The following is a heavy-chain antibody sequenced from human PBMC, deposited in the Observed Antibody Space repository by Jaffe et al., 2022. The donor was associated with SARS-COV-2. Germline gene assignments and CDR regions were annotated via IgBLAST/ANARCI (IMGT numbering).Heavy chain of an antibody. CDR3: AKWRGDVLSD. J-gene: IGHJ4*02. CDR2: MSYGGST. V-gene: IGHV4-59*11. Sequence: QVLLQESGPGLVKPSETLSLTCSVSGASITDHYWSWIRRPPGKGLEYIGYMSYGGSTNYNPSLKSRVSMSLDTSKNQFSLNVASVTTTDTAVYYCAKWRGDVLSDWGQGILVTVSS. D-gene: IGHD3-3*01. CDR1: GASITDHY.